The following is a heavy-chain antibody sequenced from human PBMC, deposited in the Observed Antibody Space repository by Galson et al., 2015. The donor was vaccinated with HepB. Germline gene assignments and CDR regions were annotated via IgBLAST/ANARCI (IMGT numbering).Heavy chain of an antibody. D-gene: IGHD5-24*01. Sequence: QSGAEVKKPGESLKISCKGSGYSFTSYWIGWVRQMPGKGLEWMGIIYPGDSDTRYSPSFQGQVTISADKSISTAYLQWSSLKASDTAMYYCAKTTSHVEMATHDAFDIWGQGTMVTVSS. CDR3: AKTTSHVEMATHDAFDI. CDR2: IYPGDSDT. V-gene: IGHV5-51*01. J-gene: IGHJ3*02. CDR1: GYSFTSYW.